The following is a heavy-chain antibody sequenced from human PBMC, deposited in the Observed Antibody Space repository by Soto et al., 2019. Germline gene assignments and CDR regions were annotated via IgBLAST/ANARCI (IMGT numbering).Heavy chain of an antibody. CDR3: AASCVACGGFNYYGMDV. Sequence: PSETLSLTCTVSGGSISSGGYYWSWIRQHPGKGLEWIGYIYYSGSTYYNPSLKSRVTISVDTSKNQFSLKLSSVTAADTAVYYCAASCVACGGFNYYGMDVWGQGTTVTVPS. D-gene: IGHD5-12*01. J-gene: IGHJ6*02. CDR2: IYYSGST. CDR1: GGSISSGGYY. V-gene: IGHV4-31*03.